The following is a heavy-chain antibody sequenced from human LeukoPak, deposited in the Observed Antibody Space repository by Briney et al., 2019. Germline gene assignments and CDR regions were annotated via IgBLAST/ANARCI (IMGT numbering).Heavy chain of an antibody. CDR3: PEEYGYSDVEYLQH. D-gene: IGHD5-24*01. J-gene: IGHJ1*01. V-gene: IGHV3-33*06. CDR1: GFTFSSYG. Sequence: GGSLRLSCAASGFTFSSYGMHWVRQAPGKGLEWVAVIWYDGSNKYYGDSVKGRFTISRDNSKKTLYLQMNSLRVEDTAVYYWPEEYGYSDVEYLQHWGQAPLVTV. CDR2: IWYDGSNK.